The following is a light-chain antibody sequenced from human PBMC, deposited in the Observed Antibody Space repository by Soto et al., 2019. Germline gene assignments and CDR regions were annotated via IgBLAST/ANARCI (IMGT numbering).Light chain of an antibody. J-gene: IGKJ5*01. CDR1: QSVSSK. Sequence: ETVMTQSPATLSVSPGERATLSCWASQSVSSKLAWYQQKPGQAPRLLIYGASTRATGIPARFSGSGSGTEFTLTISILQSEDFAVYYCQQYNNWPPITFGQGTRLEI. CDR3: QQYNNWPPIT. V-gene: IGKV3D-15*01. CDR2: GAS.